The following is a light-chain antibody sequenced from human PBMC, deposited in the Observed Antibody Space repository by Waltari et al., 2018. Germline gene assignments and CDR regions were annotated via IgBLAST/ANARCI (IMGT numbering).Light chain of an antibody. J-gene: IGKJ4*01. CDR3: HQSDSLPT. Sequence: EVVLTQSPDFQSVTPKAKVTITCRARQNIGNNLHWYQQKPGQSPKPLIKNASQSVSGVPSMCSGSVSGTDFTLTIISLEAEDAASYYCHQSDSLPTFGGGTKVEIK. CDR1: QNIGNN. CDR2: NAS. V-gene: IGKV6-21*01.